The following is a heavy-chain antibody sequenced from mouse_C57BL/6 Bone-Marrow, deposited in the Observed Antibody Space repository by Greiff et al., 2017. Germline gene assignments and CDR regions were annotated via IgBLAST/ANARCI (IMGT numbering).Heavy chain of an antibody. CDR3: ARPHLSMMVRYAMDY. D-gene: IGHD2-3*01. V-gene: IGHV1-59*01. Sequence: QVQLQQPGAELVRPGTSVKLSCKASGYTFTSYWMHWVKQRPGQGLEWIGVIDPSDSYTNYNQKFKGKATLTVDTSSSTAYMQPSSLTSVDSAVYYCARPHLSMMVRYAMDYWGQGTSVTVSS. CDR2: IDPSDSYT. J-gene: IGHJ4*01. CDR1: GYTFTSYW.